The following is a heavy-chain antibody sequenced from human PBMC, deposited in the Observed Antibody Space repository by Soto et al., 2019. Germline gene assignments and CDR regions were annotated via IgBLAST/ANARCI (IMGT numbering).Heavy chain of an antibody. CDR2: IKSNTDGGTT. D-gene: IGHD3-10*01. CDR1: GFTFSNAW. V-gene: IGHV3-15*01. Sequence: EVQLVESGGGLVKPGGSLRLSCAASGFTFSNAWMIWVRQAPGKGLEWVGRIKSNTDGGTTDYAAPVKGRFTLSRDDSKNTLYLQMNSLKTDDTAVYYCTTTDGSGGGGPGTLVTVSS. J-gene: IGHJ4*02. CDR3: TTTDGSGG.